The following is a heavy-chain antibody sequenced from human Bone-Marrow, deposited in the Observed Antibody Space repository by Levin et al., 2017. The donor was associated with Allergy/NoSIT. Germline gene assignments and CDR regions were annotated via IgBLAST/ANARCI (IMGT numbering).Heavy chain of an antibody. V-gene: IGHV3-15*01. CDR2: IKSKTDGGST. CDR1: EFTFIDAW. J-gene: IGHJ4*02. CDR3: TKIRSIWYFDY. D-gene: IGHD2/OR15-2a*01. Sequence: PGGSLRLSCTTSEFTFIDAWMSWVRQAPGKGLEWVGLIKSKTDGGSTDYAAPVKGRFSISRDDSKSTLYLQMNSLKTEDTAVYYCTKIRSIWYFDYWGQGTLVTVSS.